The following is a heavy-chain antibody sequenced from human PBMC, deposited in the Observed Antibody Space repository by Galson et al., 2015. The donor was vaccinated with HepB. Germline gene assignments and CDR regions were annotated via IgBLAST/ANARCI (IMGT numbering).Heavy chain of an antibody. D-gene: IGHD2-21*01. CDR1: GDTFHRYT. V-gene: IGHV1-69*10. CDR3: AREGDGAYFDY. Sequence: SVKVSCKDSGDTFHRYTVNWVRQAPGQGLEWMGGIVPIIGVPHYAQKFQGRVTITADKSTNTDYMELSSLRSDDTAIYYCAREGDGAYFDYWGQGTLVTVSS. J-gene: IGHJ4*02. CDR2: IVPIIGVP.